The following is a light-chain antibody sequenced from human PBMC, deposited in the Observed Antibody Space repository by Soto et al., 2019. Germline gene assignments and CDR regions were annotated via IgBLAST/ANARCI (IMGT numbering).Light chain of an antibody. V-gene: IGKV1-39*01. CDR1: QSISIY. Sequence: IQMTQSQSSLSASVGDGVTITCRASQSISIYLNWYQQKPGQAPKLLIYAATSLQSGVPSRFSGSGSGTDFTLTISSLQPEDFAKYYCQQSYSTPQTFGQGTKVDIK. CDR3: QQSYSTPQT. J-gene: IGKJ1*01. CDR2: AAT.